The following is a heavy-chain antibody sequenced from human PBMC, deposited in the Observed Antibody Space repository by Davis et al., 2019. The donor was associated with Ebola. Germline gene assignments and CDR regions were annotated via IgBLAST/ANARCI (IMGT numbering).Heavy chain of an antibody. Sequence: GESLKISCVASGFTFSSYAMSWVRQAPGKGLDWVSSISSSSSYIYYADSVKGRFTISRDNAKNSLYLQMNSLRAEDTAVYYCTDYYYYGMDVWGKGTTVTVSS. CDR2: ISSSSSYI. V-gene: IGHV3-21*01. CDR3: TDYYYYGMDV. CDR1: GFTFSSYA. J-gene: IGHJ6*04.